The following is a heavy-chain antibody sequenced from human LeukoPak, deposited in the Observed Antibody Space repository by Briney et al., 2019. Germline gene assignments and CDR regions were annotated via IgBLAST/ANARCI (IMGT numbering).Heavy chain of an antibody. CDR2: IYYSGST. J-gene: IGHJ5*02. Sequence: SETLSLTCTVSGGSISSSSYYWGWIRQPPGKGLEWIGSIYYSGSTYYNPSLKSRVTISVDTSKNQFSLKQSSVTAADTAVYYCARRRSGNYYRDIRFDPWGQGTLVTVSS. CDR1: GGSISSSSYY. CDR3: ARRRSGNYYRDIRFDP. V-gene: IGHV4-39*01. D-gene: IGHD1-26*01.